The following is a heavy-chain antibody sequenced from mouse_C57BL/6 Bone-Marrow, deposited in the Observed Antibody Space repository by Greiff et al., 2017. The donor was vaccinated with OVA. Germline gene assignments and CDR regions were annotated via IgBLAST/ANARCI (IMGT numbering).Heavy chain of an antibody. CDR2: IHPNSGST. Sequence: QVQLQQPGAELVKPGASVKLSCKASGYTFTSYWMHWVKQRPGQGLEWIGMIHPNSGSTNYNEKFKGKATLTADKSSSTAYMELRSLTSEDSAVYFCARSYYYGSSYGWYFDVWGTGTTVTVSS. J-gene: IGHJ1*03. CDR1: GYTFTSYW. V-gene: IGHV1-64*01. D-gene: IGHD1-1*01. CDR3: ARSYYYGSSYGWYFDV.